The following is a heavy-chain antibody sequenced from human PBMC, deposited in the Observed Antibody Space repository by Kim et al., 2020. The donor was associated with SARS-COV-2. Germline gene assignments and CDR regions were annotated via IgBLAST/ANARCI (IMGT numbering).Heavy chain of an antibody. V-gene: IGHV3-30*18. CDR1: GFTFSSYG. CDR2: ISYDGSNK. Sequence: GGSLRLSCAASGFTFSSYGMHWVRQAPGKGLEWVAVISYDGSNKYYADSVKGRFTISRDNSKNTLYLQMNSLRAEDTAVYYCAKDHSGSYYGAFDIWGQGTMVTVSS. D-gene: IGHD1-26*01. J-gene: IGHJ3*02. CDR3: AKDHSGSYYGAFDI.